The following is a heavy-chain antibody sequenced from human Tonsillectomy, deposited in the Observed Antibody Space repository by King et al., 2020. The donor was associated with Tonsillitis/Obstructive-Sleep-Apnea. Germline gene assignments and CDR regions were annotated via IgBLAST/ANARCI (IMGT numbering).Heavy chain of an antibody. J-gene: IGHJ6*03. Sequence: VQLVESGGGLVQPGGSLRLSCAASGFTFRTYAMSWVRQAPGKGLEWVSSISDRGDNAFYADSVKGRFTFSRDNSKNTLYLQMNSLRAEDTALYYCAGGPAGADYYYMDVGGKGTTVTVFS. V-gene: IGHV3-23*04. CDR1: GFTFRTYA. CDR2: ISDRGDNA. CDR3: AGGPAGADYYYMDV. D-gene: IGHD6-19*01.